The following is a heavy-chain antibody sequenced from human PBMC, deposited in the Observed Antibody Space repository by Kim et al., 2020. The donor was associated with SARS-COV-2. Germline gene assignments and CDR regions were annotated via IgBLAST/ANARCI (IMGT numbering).Heavy chain of an antibody. D-gene: IGHD6-13*01. Sequence: KSQGRVTMTEDTSTDTAYMELSSLRSEDTAVYYCATSGSSWTRSGWFDPWGQGTLVTVSS. J-gene: IGHJ5*02. V-gene: IGHV1-24*01. CDR3: ATSGSSWTRSGWFDP.